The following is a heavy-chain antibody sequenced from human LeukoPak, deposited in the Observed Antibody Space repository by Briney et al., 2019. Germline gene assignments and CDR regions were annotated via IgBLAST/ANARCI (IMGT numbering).Heavy chain of an antibody. CDR2: INQSGTT. CDR1: GGSFSDYD. Sequence: SETLSLTCAVYGGSFSDYDWSWIRQAPGKGLEWIGEINQSGTTNCDPSLKSRVTISADTSKNQFSLRLSSVTAADTAVYYCARLQFLSGGYYAFDSWGQGSQVSVSS. V-gene: IGHV4-34*01. D-gene: IGHD3-3*01. J-gene: IGHJ4*02. CDR3: ARLQFLSGGYYAFDS.